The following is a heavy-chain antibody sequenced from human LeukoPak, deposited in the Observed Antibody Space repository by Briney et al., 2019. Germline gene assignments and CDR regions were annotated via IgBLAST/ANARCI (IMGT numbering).Heavy chain of an antibody. CDR1: GGSFSGYY. V-gene: IGHV4-34*01. CDR2: INHSGST. D-gene: IGHD4-17*01. Sequence: SETLSLTRAVYGGSFSGYYWSWIRQPPGKGLEWIGEINHSGSTNYNPSLKSRVTISVDTSKNQFSLKLSSVTAADTAVYYCARTSYYGDYVHWGQGTLVTVSS. J-gene: IGHJ4*02. CDR3: ARTSYYGDYVH.